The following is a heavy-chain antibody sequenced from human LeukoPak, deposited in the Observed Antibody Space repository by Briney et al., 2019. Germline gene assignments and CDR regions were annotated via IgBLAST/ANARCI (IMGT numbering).Heavy chain of an antibody. CDR2: INPNSGGT. D-gene: IGHD3-3*01. Sequence: ASVKVSCKASGYTFTGYYMHWVRQAPGQGLEWMGWINPNSGGTNYAQKFQGRVTMTRDTSISTAYMELSRLRSDDTAVYYYARGRTTIRFLEWLNLDYWGQGTLVTVSS. CDR1: GYTFTGYY. CDR3: ARGRTTIRFLEWLNLDY. V-gene: IGHV1-2*02. J-gene: IGHJ4*02.